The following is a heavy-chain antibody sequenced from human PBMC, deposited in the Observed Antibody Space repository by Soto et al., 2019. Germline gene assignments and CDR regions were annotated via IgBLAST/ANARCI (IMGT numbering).Heavy chain of an antibody. V-gene: IGHV6-1*01. J-gene: IGHJ4*02. D-gene: IGHD4-17*01. CDR3: ARDDYYYFDY. Sequence: WVRQAPGKGLEWLGRTYYRSTWYNDYASSVKSRIIINPDTSKNQFSLQLNSVSPEDTAVYFCARDDYYYFDYWGLGTLVTVSS. CDR2: TYYRSTWYN.